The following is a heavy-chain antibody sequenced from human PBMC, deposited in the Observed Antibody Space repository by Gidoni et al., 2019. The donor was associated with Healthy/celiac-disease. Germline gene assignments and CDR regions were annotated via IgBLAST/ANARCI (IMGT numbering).Heavy chain of an antibody. Sequence: QITLKESGPKLVTPTQTFTLTCPLPGFSPSTSGVGVGWIRQPPGKALEWLALIYWNDDKRYSPSLKSRLTITKDISKNQVVLTMTNMDPVDTATYYCAHTGGPGRLELLTFDYWGQGTLVTVSS. CDR3: AHTGGPGRLELLTFDY. D-gene: IGHD1-26*01. J-gene: IGHJ4*02. V-gene: IGHV2-5*01. CDR1: GFSPSTSGVG. CDR2: IYWNDDK.